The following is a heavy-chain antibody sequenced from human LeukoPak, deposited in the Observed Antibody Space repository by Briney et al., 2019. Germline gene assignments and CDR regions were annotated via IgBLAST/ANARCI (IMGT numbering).Heavy chain of an antibody. Sequence: PGRSLRLSCTASGFAFGDFAMSWVRQAPGKGLEWVAFIRSKSYSGTTEHAASVKGRFIISRDDSKGIAYLQMNSLNTDDTAVYYCTRVIRLSGGRYYFDYWGQGTLVTVSS. CDR2: IRSKSYSGTT. CDR3: TRVIRLSGGRYYFDY. V-gene: IGHV3-49*04. D-gene: IGHD3-9*01. J-gene: IGHJ4*02. CDR1: GFAFGDFA.